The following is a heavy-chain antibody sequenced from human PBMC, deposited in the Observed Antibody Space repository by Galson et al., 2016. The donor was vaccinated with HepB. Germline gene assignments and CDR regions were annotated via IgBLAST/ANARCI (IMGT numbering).Heavy chain of an antibody. D-gene: IGHD4-23*01. V-gene: IGHV3-23*01. CDR1: AFTLSNYA. CDR2: ITVAGGT. J-gene: IGHJ4*02. Sequence: SLRLSCADSAFTLSNYAMSWVRQAPGKGLEWVSTITVAGGTYYAGSVKGRFTISRDYSKKTLYLQMDSLRAEDTAVDYCAKYMTAVAGVAFDSWGQGTLVTVSS. CDR3: AKYMTAVAGVAFDS.